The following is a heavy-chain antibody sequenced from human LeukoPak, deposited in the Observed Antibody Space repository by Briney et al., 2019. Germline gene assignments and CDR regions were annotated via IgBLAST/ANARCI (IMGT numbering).Heavy chain of an antibody. CDR2: ISSSGGTI. CDR1: GFTFSDYY. D-gene: IGHD2-2*01. Sequence: PGGSLRLSCAASGFTFSDYYMSWIRQAPGKGLEWVSYISSSGGTIYYADSVKGRFTISRDNAKNSLYLQVNSLRAEDTAVYYCARVRWGRFVVVPAAPSEGYHFDYWGQGTLVTVSS. J-gene: IGHJ4*02. V-gene: IGHV3-11*04. CDR3: ARVRWGRFVVVPAAPSEGYHFDY.